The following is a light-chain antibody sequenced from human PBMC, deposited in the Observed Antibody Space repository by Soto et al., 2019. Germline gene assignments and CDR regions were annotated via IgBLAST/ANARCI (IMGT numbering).Light chain of an antibody. V-gene: IGKV4-1*01. Sequence: DIVMTQSPDSRAVSLGERATINCMSSQSVLYSSNNKNYLAWYQQKPGQPPKLLIYWASTRESGVPDRFSGSGSGTDFTLTISSLQAEDVAVYYCQQYYSTPWTFGQGTKVEIK. J-gene: IGKJ1*01. CDR1: QSVLYSSNNKNY. CDR3: QQYYSTPWT. CDR2: WAS.